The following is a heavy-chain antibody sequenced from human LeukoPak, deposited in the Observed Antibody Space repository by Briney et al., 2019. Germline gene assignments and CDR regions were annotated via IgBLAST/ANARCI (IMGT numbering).Heavy chain of an antibody. CDR1: GFTFSSYS. CDR3: ARDRAGMYYYYYGMDV. Sequence: PGGSLRLSCAASGFTFSSYSMNWVRQAPGKGLEGVSSISSSSSYIYYADSVKGRFTISRDNAKNSLYLQMNSLRAEDTAVYYCARDRAGMYYYYYGMDVWGQGTTVTVSS. D-gene: IGHD6-13*01. J-gene: IGHJ6*02. CDR2: ISSSSSYI. V-gene: IGHV3-21*01.